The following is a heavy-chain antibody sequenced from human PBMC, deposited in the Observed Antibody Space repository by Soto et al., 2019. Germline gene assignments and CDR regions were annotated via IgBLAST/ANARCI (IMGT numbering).Heavy chain of an antibody. D-gene: IGHD2-2*01. V-gene: IGHV4-34*01. CDR3: ARIEYCSSTSCYPPVG. CDR2: INHSGST. CDR1: GGSFSGYY. Sequence: PSETLSLTCAVYGGSFSGYYWSWIRQPPGKGLEWIGEINHSGSTNYNPSLKSRVTISVDTSKNQFSLKLSSVTAADTAVYYCARIEYCSSTSCYPPVGWGQGTLVTVSS. J-gene: IGHJ4*02.